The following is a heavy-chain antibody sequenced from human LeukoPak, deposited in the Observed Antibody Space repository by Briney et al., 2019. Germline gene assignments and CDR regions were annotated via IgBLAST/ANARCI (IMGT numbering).Heavy chain of an antibody. D-gene: IGHD6-13*01. J-gene: IGHJ4*02. Sequence: AASVKVSCKASGYTFTSYGISWVRQAPGQGLEWMGWISAYNGNTNYAQKLQGRVTMTTDTSTSTAYMELRSLRSDDTAVYYCARAADYSSSWLASAYWGQGTLVTVSS. CDR1: GYTFTSYG. V-gene: IGHV1-18*01. CDR3: ARAADYSSSWLASAY. CDR2: ISAYNGNT.